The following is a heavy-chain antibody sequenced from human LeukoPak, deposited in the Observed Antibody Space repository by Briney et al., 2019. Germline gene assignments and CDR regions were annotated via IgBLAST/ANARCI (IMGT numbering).Heavy chain of an antibody. J-gene: IGHJ4*02. CDR2: ISRSSRTI. CDR1: GFTFSSYS. V-gene: IGHV3-48*02. D-gene: IGHD1-26*01. Sequence: GGSLRLSCAASGFTFSSYSMNWVRQAPGKGLEWVSFISRSSRTIYYADSVKGRSTISRDSAKNSLCLQTNSLRDEDTAVYYCARDSGSYSFDYWGQGTLLTVSS. CDR3: ARDSGSYSFDY.